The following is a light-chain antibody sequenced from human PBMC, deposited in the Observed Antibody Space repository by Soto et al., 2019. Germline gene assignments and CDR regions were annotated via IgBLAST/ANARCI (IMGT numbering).Light chain of an antibody. Sequence: DIQMTQSPSSLSASVGDRVTITCRASQSISTYLHWYQQKPGKAPNLPIYAASTLQSGVPSRFSGRGSGTDFTLTISSLQPEDFATYYCQQSYTTPRTFGQGTKVDIK. CDR3: QQSYTTPRT. CDR2: AAS. J-gene: IGKJ1*01. CDR1: QSISTY. V-gene: IGKV1-39*01.